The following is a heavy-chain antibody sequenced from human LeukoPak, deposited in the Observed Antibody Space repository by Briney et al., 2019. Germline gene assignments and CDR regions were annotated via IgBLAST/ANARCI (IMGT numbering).Heavy chain of an antibody. D-gene: IGHD3-10*01. Sequence: GGSLRLSCAASGFTFSNYWMTWVRQAPGKGLEWVASIKQDGNDKFYVDSVKGRFTISRDNAKNPLYLQMNSLRAEDTAVYYCARDPGDYWGQGTLVTVSS. J-gene: IGHJ4*02. V-gene: IGHV3-7*01. CDR1: GFTFSNYW. CDR3: ARDPGDY. CDR2: IKQDGNDK.